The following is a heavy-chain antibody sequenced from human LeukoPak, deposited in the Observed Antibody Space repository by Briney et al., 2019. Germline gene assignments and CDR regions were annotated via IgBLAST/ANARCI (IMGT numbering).Heavy chain of an antibody. V-gene: IGHV3-9*01. CDR2: ITWNSDIT. J-gene: IGHJ4*02. CDR3: TRDPPSSGWSLDY. CDR1: GFTFDDYA. Sequence: PGGSLRLSCAASGFTFDDYAMYWVRQAPGKGLEWVSGITWNSDITGYGDSVKGRFTISRDNSKNTVDLRMDSLRAEDTAVYYCTRDPPSSGWSLDYWGQGILVTVSS. D-gene: IGHD6-19*01.